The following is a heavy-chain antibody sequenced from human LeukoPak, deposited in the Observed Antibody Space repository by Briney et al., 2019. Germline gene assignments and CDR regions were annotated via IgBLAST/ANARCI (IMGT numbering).Heavy chain of an antibody. D-gene: IGHD2-21*01. J-gene: IGHJ4*02. CDR2: IYTSGST. CDR1: GGSISSGSYY. CDR3: AREAPFCGGDCYYY. V-gene: IGHV4-61*02. Sequence: PPQTLSLTCTVSGGSISSGSYYWSWIRQPAGKGLEWIGRIYTSGSTNYNPSLKSRVTISVDTSKNQFSLKLSSVTAADTAVYYCAREAPFCGGDCYYYWGQGTLVTVSS.